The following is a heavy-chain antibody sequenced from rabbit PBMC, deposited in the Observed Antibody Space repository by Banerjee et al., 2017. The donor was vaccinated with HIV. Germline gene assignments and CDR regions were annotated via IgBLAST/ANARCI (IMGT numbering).Heavy chain of an antibody. Sequence: QEQLEESGGDLVKPEGSLTLTCTASGFTLSNYWICWVRQAPGKGLEWIACIYTGDGNTHYASWAKGRFTISKTSSTVDLKMTSLTVADTATYFCARGGGGYAGYGHGDDAFDPWGQGTLVTVS. D-gene: IGHD7-1*01. CDR3: ARGGGGYAGYGHGDDAFDP. CDR2: IYTGDGNT. J-gene: IGHJ2*01. V-gene: IGHV1S45*01. CDR1: GFTLSNYW.